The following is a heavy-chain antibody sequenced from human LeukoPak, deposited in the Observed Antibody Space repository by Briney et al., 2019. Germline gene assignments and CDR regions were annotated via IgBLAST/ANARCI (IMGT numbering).Heavy chain of an antibody. V-gene: IGHV3-23*01. D-gene: IGHD1-7*01. CDR1: GFTFISYA. Sequence: QAGGSLRLSCAASGFTFISYAMSWVRQAPGKGLEWVSAISGSGGSTYYSDSVKCRFTIPRDNSKSTLYLQLTSMRAEDTAVYYCAKSMVLELPFYFNYWGQGTLVTVSS. CDR3: AKSMVLELPFYFNY. J-gene: IGHJ4*02. CDR2: ISGSGGST.